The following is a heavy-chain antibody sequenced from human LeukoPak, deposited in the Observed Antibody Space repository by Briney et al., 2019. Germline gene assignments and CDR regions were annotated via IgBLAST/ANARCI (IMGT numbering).Heavy chain of an antibody. Sequence: PSETLSLTCAVSGASIGSSTYCWSWIRQPPGKGLEWIGSIYHGGSSYYAPSLESRATISVDTSKNQFSLDLTSVTATDTAVYYCVSKGSYGDYLTRDYWGQGTLVTVSS. J-gene: IGHJ4*02. D-gene: IGHD3-16*01. CDR3: VSKGSYGDYLTRDY. V-gene: IGHV4-39*01. CDR1: GASIGSSTYC. CDR2: IYHGGSS.